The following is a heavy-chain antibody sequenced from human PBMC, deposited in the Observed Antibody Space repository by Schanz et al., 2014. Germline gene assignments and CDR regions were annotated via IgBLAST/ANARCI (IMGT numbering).Heavy chain of an antibody. J-gene: IGHJ3*02. CDR2: ISWNSGTI. Sequence: EVQLVESGGGLVQPGKSLRLSCAASGFTFDKYAMHWVRQAPGKGLEWVSVISWNSGTIGYADSVKGRFTISRDNAKNTLYLQMNSLRAKDTAVYYCAKGRFGELSAFDIWGQGTMVTVSS. D-gene: IGHD3-10*01. V-gene: IGHV3-9*01. CDR3: AKGRFGELSAFDI. CDR1: GFTFDKYA.